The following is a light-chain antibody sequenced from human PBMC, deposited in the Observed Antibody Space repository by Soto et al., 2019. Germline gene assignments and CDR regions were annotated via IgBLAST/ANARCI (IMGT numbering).Light chain of an antibody. CDR1: QDISNY. Sequence: DIQNTHSPCSLSAYDINRVTSTCEASQDISNYLNWYQQKPGKAPKLLIYDASNLETGVPSRFSGSGSGTDFTFTISSLQPEDIATYYCQQYDNLPITFGQGTRLEIK. V-gene: IGKV1-33*01. CDR3: QQYDNLPIT. CDR2: DAS. J-gene: IGKJ5*01.